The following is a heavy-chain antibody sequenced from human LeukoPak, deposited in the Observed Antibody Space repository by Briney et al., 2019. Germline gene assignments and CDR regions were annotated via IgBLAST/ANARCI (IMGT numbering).Heavy chain of an antibody. CDR3: ARDYYGSGSYHYFDY. CDR1: GGSISSSSYY. CDR2: IYYSGST. D-gene: IGHD3-10*01. J-gene: IGHJ4*02. Sequence: PSETLSLTCTVSGGSISSSSYYWGWIRQPPGKGLEWIGSIYYSGSTYYNPSLTSRVTISVDTSKNQFSLKLSSVTAADTAVYYCARDYYGSGSYHYFDYWGQGTLVTVSS. V-gene: IGHV4-39*07.